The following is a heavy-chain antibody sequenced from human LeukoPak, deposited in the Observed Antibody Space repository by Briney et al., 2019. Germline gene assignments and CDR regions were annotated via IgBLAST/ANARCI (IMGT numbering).Heavy chain of an antibody. CDR3: ARHNRGYSKGGFDY. D-gene: IGHD4-11*01. CDR1: GGSISSTYYY. V-gene: IGHV4-39*01. Sequence: SETLSLTCNVSGGSISSTYYYWGWIRQPPGKGLEWIGTIYYSGSTYYNPSLKSRVTISVDTSKNQFSLKLGSVTAADTAVYYCARHNRGYSKGGFDYWGQGTLVTASS. CDR2: IYYSGST. J-gene: IGHJ4*02.